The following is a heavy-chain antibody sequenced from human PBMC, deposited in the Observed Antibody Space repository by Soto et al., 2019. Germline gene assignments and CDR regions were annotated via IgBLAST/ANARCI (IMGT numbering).Heavy chain of an antibody. J-gene: IGHJ4*02. D-gene: IGHD2-21*02. CDR2: ISYDGSNK. V-gene: IGHV3-30-3*01. CDR1: GFTFSSYA. Sequence: PGGSLRLSCAASGFTFSSYAMHWVRQAPGKGLEWVAVISYDGSNKYYADSVKGRFTISRDNSKNTLYLQMNSLRAEDTAVYYCARDEALLLYYFYYWGQGTLVTVSS. CDR3: ARDEALLLYYFYY.